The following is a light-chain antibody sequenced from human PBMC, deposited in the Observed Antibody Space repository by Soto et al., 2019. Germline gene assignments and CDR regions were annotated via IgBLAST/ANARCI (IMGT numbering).Light chain of an antibody. Sequence: EIVMTQSPATLSVSPGERATLSCRASQSVSSNLAWYQQKPGQPPRLLIYGASTRATGIPARFSGSGSGTEFTLPISSLQSEDFAVYYCQQYNNWPPLYTFGQGTKLEIK. CDR1: QSVSSN. V-gene: IGKV3-15*01. CDR2: GAS. CDR3: QQYNNWPPLYT. J-gene: IGKJ2*01.